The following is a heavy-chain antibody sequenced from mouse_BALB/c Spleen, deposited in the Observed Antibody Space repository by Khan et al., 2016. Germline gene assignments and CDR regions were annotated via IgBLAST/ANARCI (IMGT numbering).Heavy chain of an antibody. J-gene: IGHJ4*01. D-gene: IGHD2-1*01. CDR1: GFALTSYG. Sequence: QVQLKESGPGLVQPSQSLSITCTVAGFALTSYGVHWVRQSPGKGLEWLGVIWSGGSTDHNAAFISRLIITKDNSKSQVFFKMNSLQANDTAIYSSARIGNCAYAMDYWGQGTSVSVSS. CDR3: ARIGNCAYAMDY. V-gene: IGHV2-2*02. CDR2: IWSGGST.